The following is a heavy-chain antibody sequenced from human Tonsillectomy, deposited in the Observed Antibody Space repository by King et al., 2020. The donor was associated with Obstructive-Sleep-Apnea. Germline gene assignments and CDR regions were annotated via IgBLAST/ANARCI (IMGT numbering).Heavy chain of an antibody. D-gene: IGHD4-17*01. V-gene: IGHV3-48*04. J-gene: IGHJ4*02. CDR2: ISSSSSTI. Sequence: VQLVESGGGLVQPGGSLRLSCAASGFTFSSDFMNWVRPAPGKGLEWVSYISSSSSTIYYADSVKGRFAISSDNAKNSLYLQMNSLRAEDTAVYYCARDLDYGDYDYYFDYWGQGTLVTVSS. CDR1: GFTFSSDF. CDR3: ARDLDYGDYDYYFDY.